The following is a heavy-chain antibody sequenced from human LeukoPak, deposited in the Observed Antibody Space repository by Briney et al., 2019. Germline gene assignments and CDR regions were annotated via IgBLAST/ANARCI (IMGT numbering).Heavy chain of an antibody. CDR3: AREWAGDI. CDR1: GSTFSRYS. V-gene: IGHV3-48*01. D-gene: IGHD1-14*01. Sequence: GGSLRLSCAASGSTFSRYSMNWVRQAPGKGLEWLSYISSSSSTIEYADSVKGRFTISRDNAKNSLYLQMNSLRAEDTAVYYCAREWAGDIWGQGTMVTVSS. J-gene: IGHJ3*02. CDR2: ISSSSSTI.